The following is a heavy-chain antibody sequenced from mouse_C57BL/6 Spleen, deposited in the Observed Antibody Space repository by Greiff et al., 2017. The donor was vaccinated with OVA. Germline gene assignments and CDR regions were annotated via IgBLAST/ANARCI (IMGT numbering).Heavy chain of an antibody. CDR1: GYTFTEYN. J-gene: IGHJ4*01. V-gene: IGHV1-18*01. CDR2: INPNNGGT. D-gene: IGHD2-10*02. CDR3: ARYGNQYYYAMDY. Sequence: VQLKESGPELVKPGASVKIPCKASGYTFTEYNMDWVKQSHGKSLEWIGDINPNNGGTIYNQKFKGKATLTVDKSSSTAYMELRSLTSEDTAVYYCARYGNQYYYAMDYWGQGTSVTVSS.